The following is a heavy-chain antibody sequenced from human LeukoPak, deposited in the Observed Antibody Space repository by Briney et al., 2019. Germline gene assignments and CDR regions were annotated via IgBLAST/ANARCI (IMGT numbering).Heavy chain of an antibody. Sequence: SETLSLTCTVSGGSISGTYYYWGWIRQPPGKGLEWIGSIFFSGNTYYNPSLKSRVTISVDTSKNQFSLKLSSVTAADTAVYYCARGELRLRDFPRFDLWGRGTLVTVSS. V-gene: IGHV4-39*01. CDR1: GGSISGTYYY. D-gene: IGHD1-26*01. CDR3: ARGELRLRDFPRFDL. J-gene: IGHJ2*01. CDR2: IFFSGNT.